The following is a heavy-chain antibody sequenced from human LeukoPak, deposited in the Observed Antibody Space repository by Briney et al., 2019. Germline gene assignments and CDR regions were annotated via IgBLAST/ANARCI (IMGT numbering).Heavy chain of an antibody. CDR1: GFTFSSYG. J-gene: IGHJ5*02. D-gene: IGHD3-3*01. CDR3: ASTIFGGFDP. V-gene: IGHV3-33*03. Sequence: PGRSLRLSCAASGFTFSSYGMHWVRQAPGKGLEWVAVIWYDGSNKYYADSVKGRFTISRDNAKNSLYLQMNSLRAEDTALYYCASTIFGGFDPWGQGTLVTVSS. CDR2: IWYDGSNK.